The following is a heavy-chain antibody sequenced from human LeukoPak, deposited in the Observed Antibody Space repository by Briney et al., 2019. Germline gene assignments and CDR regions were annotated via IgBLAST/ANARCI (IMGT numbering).Heavy chain of an antibody. CDR1: EFTFSLYA. Sequence: GGSLRLSCAASEFTFSLYAMNWVRQAPGKGLEWVSYINDVSDDIHYADSVKGRFTISRDNAKITLYLQLNSLRAEDTAVYYCARDTFQPGRIDCWGQGTLVIVSS. CDR3: ARDTFQPGRIDC. D-gene: IGHD2-2*01. V-gene: IGHV3-21*05. J-gene: IGHJ4*02. CDR2: INDVSDDI.